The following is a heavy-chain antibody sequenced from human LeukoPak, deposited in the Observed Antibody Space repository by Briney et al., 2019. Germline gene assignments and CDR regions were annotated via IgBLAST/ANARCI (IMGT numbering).Heavy chain of an antibody. CDR1: GYTFTSYG. CDR2: ISAYNGNT. J-gene: IGHJ4*02. D-gene: IGHD2-8*01. V-gene: IGHV1-18*01. Sequence: ASVQVSCKASGYTFTSYGISWVRQAPEQGLEWMGWISAYNGNTNYAQKLQGRVTMTTDTSTSTAYMELRSLRSDDTAVYYCARITRYCTNGVCYRPFDYWGQGTLVTVSS. CDR3: ARITRYCTNGVCYRPFDY.